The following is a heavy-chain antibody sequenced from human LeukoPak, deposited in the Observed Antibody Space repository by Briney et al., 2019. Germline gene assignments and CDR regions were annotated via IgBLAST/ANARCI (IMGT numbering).Heavy chain of an antibody. CDR2: ISAYNGNA. J-gene: IGHJ4*02. CDR1: GSTFTDYS. V-gene: IGHV1-18*04. D-gene: IGHD1-26*01. Sequence: ASVKVSCKASGSTFTDYSMHGVRLAPGQGLEWMGWISAYNGNAKYAQKLQGRVTMTTDTSTSTAYMDLRSLRSDDTAVYYCARGLGGSGSYSLTIDSWGQGTLVTVSS. CDR3: ARGLGGSGSYSLTIDS.